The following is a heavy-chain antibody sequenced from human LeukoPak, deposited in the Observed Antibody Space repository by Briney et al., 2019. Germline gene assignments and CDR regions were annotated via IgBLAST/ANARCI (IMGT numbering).Heavy chain of an antibody. D-gene: IGHD3-10*01. CDR1: GYTFTDYH. CDR3: ARRKSGTNPGAFDS. J-gene: IGHJ4*02. CDR2: INPKSGGT. Sequence: ASVKVSCKASGYTFTDYHLHWVRQAPGRGRQWMAWINPKSGGTSRSRQFQGRRTLTSDTSIDTAYLHLSRLTSDDTAVYFCARRKSGTNPGAFDSWGQGTLVTVSS. V-gene: IGHV1-2*07.